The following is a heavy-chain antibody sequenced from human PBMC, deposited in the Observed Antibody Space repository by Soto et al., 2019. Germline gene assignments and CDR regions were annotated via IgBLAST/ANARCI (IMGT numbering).Heavy chain of an antibody. J-gene: IGHJ6*02. V-gene: IGHV1-2*04. Sequence: ASVKVSCKASGYTFTGYYMHWVRQAPGQGLEWMGWINPNSGGTNYAQKFQGWVTMTRDTSISTAYMELSRLRSDDTAVYYCARVSIDSEGYGMDVWGQGTTVTVSS. D-gene: IGHD3-3*02. CDR2: INPNSGGT. CDR3: ARVSIDSEGYGMDV. CDR1: GYTFTGYY.